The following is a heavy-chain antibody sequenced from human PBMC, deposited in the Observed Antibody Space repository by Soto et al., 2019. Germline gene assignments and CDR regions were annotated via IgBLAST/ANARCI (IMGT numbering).Heavy chain of an antibody. V-gene: IGHV3-48*03. CDR2: ISGSGSTI. CDR3: ARGGVY. Sequence: PVGSLRLSCEAPGFTFSSHEMNWIRQTPGKRLEWIAKISGSGSTINYADSVKGRFTISRDNVQRTLHLQMDSLRVEDTGVYYCARGGVYWGRGTLVTVSS. J-gene: IGHJ1*01. CDR1: GFTFSSHE. D-gene: IGHD2-8*01.